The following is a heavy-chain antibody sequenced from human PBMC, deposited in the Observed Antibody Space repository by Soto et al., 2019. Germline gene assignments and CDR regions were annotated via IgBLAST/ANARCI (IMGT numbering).Heavy chain of an antibody. CDR1: GGSISSGGYY. J-gene: IGHJ6*02. V-gene: IGHV4-31*03. D-gene: IGHD2-21*02. CDR3: AGEGVVVTHYYGMDV. Sequence: SETLSLTCTVSGGSISSGGYYWSWIRQHPGKGLEWIGYIYYSGSTYYNPSLKSRVTISVDTSKNQFSLKLSSVTAADTAVYYCAGEGVVVTHYYGMDVWGQGTTVTVSS. CDR2: IYYSGST.